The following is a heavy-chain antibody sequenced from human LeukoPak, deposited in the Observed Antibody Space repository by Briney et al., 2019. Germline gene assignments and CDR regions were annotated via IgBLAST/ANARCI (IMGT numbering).Heavy chain of an antibody. CDR2: ISAYNGNT. Sequence: ASVKVSCKASGYTFTSYGISWVRQAPGQGLEWMGWISAYNGNTNYAQKLQGRVTMTTDTSTSTAYMELRSLRSDGTAVYYCARRAVASKGGYYYYYMDVWGKGTTVTVSS. CDR1: GYTFTSYG. D-gene: IGHD6-19*01. CDR3: ARRAVASKGGYYYYYMDV. J-gene: IGHJ6*03. V-gene: IGHV1-18*01.